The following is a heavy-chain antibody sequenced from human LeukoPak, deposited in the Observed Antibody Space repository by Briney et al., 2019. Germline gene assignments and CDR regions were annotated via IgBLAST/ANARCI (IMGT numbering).Heavy chain of an antibody. J-gene: IGHJ4*02. D-gene: IGHD3-10*01. CDR1: GGSISSSSYY. CDR2: INYSGSN. CDR3: ARHLGYYYGSGSYSSNPFDY. V-gene: IGHV4-39*01. Sequence: SETLSLTCTVSGGSISSSSYYWGWIRQPPGKGLDWIGSINYSGSNYYNPSLKRRVTISVDTSKNQFSLKLSSVTAADTAVYYCARHLGYYYGSGSYSSNPFDYWGQGTLVTVSS.